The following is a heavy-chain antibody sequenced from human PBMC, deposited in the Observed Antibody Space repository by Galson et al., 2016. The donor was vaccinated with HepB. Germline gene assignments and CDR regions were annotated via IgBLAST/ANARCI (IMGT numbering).Heavy chain of an antibody. J-gene: IGHJ4*02. V-gene: IGHV3-11*06. Sequence: SLRLSCAASGFTFSDYYMSWIRQAPGKGLEWVSYISSSSTYRNYADSVKGRFTISRDNAKNSLYLQMNSLRAEDTAVYYCASRHSGWYYFDYWGQGTLVTVSS. D-gene: IGHD6-19*01. CDR1: GFTFSDYY. CDR2: ISSSSTYR. CDR3: ASRHSGWYYFDY.